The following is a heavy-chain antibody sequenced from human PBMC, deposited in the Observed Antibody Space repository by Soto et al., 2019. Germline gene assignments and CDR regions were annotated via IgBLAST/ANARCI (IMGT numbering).Heavy chain of an antibody. CDR2: IYHSGSA. J-gene: IGHJ3*02. CDR3: ATATHYFFDNSGYPTGPHFAFDI. D-gene: IGHD3-22*01. V-gene: IGHV4-30-2*01. CDR1: GGSISSGRYS. Sequence: PSVTLSLTCAVSGGSISSGRYSWNCIRQAPGKGLEWLGYIYHSGSAYYNPSLKSRVTISVDSSKNQVSLKLSSVTAADTAIYYCATATHYFFDNSGYPTGPHFAFDIWGQGTKVTVSS.